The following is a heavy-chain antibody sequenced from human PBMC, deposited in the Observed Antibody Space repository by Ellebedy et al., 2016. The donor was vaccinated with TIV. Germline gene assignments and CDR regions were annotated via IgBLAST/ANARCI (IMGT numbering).Heavy chain of an antibody. Sequence: GESLKISCVASAFTSPFTFSNYWLNWVRQALGMGLELLANIKQDVSETYYVDSVTGRFTISRDNSKNTLYLQMNSLRTEDTAVYDCAREPTAPPGTWGWGQGTLVTVSS. CDR2: IKQDVSET. V-gene: IGHV3-7*01. CDR3: AREPTAPPGTWG. J-gene: IGHJ1*01. CDR1: AFTSPFTFSNYW. D-gene: IGHD1-14*01.